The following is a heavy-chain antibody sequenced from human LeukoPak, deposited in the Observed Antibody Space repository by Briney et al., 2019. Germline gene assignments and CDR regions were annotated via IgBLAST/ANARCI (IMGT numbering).Heavy chain of an antibody. V-gene: IGHV1-46*01. Sequence: ASVKVSCKASGYTFTSNRIHWVRQAPGQGLEWMGIINPSGRSTNYAQKFQGRVTMTSDTSTSTVFMELTSLRSEDTAVYYCAKEEGQVPGPLVVAGTYYFDYWGQGTLVTVSS. CDR3: AKEEGQVPGPLVVAGTYYFDY. CDR2: INPSGRST. CDR1: GYTFTSNR. J-gene: IGHJ4*02. D-gene: IGHD2-15*01.